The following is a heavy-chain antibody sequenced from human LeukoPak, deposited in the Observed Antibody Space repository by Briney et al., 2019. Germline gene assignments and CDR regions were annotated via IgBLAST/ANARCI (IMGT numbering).Heavy chain of an antibody. CDR3: ASSRSSSWHNFDY. CDR2: ISYDGSNK. J-gene: IGHJ4*02. Sequence: GRSLRLSCAASGFTFSTHTMHWVRQAPGKGLEGVAVISYDGSNKYYAESVKGRFTISRDNSKNTLDLQMNSLRAEDTAVYYCASSRSSSWHNFDYWGQGTLVTVSS. CDR1: GFTFSTHT. V-gene: IGHV3-30-3*01. D-gene: IGHD6-13*01.